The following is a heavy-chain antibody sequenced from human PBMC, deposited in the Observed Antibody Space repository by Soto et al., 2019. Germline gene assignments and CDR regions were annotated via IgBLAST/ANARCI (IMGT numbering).Heavy chain of an antibody. J-gene: IGHJ4*02. D-gene: IGHD2-2*01. Sequence: EVQLVESGGGLVKPGGSLRLSCAASGFTFSSYSMNWVRQAPGKGLEWVSSISSSSSYIYYADSVKGRFTISRDNAKNSLYLQMNSLRAVDTAVYYCARRPLTDVVPAAPTDYWGQGTLVTVSS. V-gene: IGHV3-21*01. CDR3: ARRPLTDVVPAAPTDY. CDR2: ISSSSSYI. CDR1: GFTFSSYS.